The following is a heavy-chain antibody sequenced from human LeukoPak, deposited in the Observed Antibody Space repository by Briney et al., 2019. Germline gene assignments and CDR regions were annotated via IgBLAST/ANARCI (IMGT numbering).Heavy chain of an antibody. CDR3: ARSRSDWDPFDY. V-gene: IGHV1-3*02. CDR1: GYTFTTYA. J-gene: IGHJ4*02. D-gene: IGHD2-21*02. CDR2: SNTGNANT. Sequence: GASVKVSCKASGYTFTTYATHWVRQAPGQRLEWMGSSNTGNANTKYSQDLQGRFTITRDTSASTAYMELSSMRAEDMAVYFCARSRSDWDPFDYWGQGTLVTVSS.